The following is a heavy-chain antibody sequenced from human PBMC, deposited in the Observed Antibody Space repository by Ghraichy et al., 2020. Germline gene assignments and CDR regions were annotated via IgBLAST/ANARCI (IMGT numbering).Heavy chain of an antibody. CDR2: IYYSGST. Sequence: QTLSLTCAVSGGSISSGGYSWSWIRQPPGKGLEWIGYIYYSGSTYYNPSLKSRVTISVDTSKNQFSLKLSSVTAADTAVYYCARVLRGTTADYWGQGTLVTVSS. CDR3: ARVLRGTTADY. CDR1: GGSISSGGYS. J-gene: IGHJ4*02. V-gene: IGHV4-30-4*07. D-gene: IGHD4-17*01.